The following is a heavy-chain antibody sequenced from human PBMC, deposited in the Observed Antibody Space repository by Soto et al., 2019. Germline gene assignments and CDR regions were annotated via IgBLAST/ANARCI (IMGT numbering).Heavy chain of an antibody. V-gene: IGHV1-69*04. D-gene: IGHD5-12*01. Sequence: QVQLVQSGAEVREPGSSVKVSCKASGDTFSNHTMSWVRQAPGQGLEWMGRIIPMLGVANYAQKFQGRVTRTADQSTSTAYMELSSLRSADTAVYYCARVAEMVTVTKGYEDYMDVWGKGTAVTVSS. CDR3: ARVAEMVTVTKGYEDYMDV. J-gene: IGHJ6*03. CDR1: GDTFSNHT. CDR2: IIPMLGVA.